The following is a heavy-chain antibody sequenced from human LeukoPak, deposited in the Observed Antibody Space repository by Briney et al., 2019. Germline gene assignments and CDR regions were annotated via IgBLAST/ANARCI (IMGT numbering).Heavy chain of an antibody. CDR1: GGSFSGYY. V-gene: IGHV4-34*01. CDR3: ARGLTYYYDSSGYRLRWFDP. CDR2: INHSGST. D-gene: IGHD3-22*01. Sequence: PSETLSLTCAVYGGSFSGYYWSWIRQPPGKRLEWIGEINHSGSTNYNPSLKSRVTISVDTSKNQFSLKLSSVTAADTAVYYCARGLTYYYDSSGYRLRWFDPWGQGTLVTVSS. J-gene: IGHJ5*02.